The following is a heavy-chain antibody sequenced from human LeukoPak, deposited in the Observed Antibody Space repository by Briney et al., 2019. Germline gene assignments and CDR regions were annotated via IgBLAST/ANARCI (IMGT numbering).Heavy chain of an antibody. CDR1: GFTFSSYW. CDR3: ARDCSSTSCYFDY. CDR2: IKQDGSEK. J-gene: IGHJ4*02. Sequence: PGGSLRLSCAASGFTFSSYWMSWVRQAPGKGLEWVANIKQDGSEKYYVDSVKGRFTISRDNAENSLYLQMNSLRAEDTAVYYCARDCSSTSCYFDYWGQGTLVTVSS. V-gene: IGHV3-7*01. D-gene: IGHD2-2*01.